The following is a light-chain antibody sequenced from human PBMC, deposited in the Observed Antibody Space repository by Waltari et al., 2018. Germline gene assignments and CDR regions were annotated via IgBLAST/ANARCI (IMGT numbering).Light chain of an antibody. V-gene: IGKV3-11*01. J-gene: IGKJ2*01. CDR2: DAS. CDR3: QQRGNWPSGYT. CDR1: QRVSSD. Sequence: EIVLTQSPATLSLSPGERATLSCRASQRVSSDLAWYQPNPGQAPRLLIYDASRRATGIPARFSGSGSGTDFTLTISSLEPEDFAVYYCQQRGNWPSGYTFGQGTKLEIK.